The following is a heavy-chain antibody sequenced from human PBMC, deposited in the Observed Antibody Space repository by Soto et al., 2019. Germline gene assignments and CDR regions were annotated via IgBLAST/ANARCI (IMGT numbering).Heavy chain of an antibody. V-gene: IGHV1-69*02. CDR3: AFDMNTGVVYFDN. CDR2: SIPMFVQP. D-gene: IGHD3-3*01. J-gene: IGHJ4*02. CDR1: GGTFSTYT. Sequence: QVLLVQCGAEVKRPGSSVKVSCKVSGGTFSTYTISWVRQAPGQGLAWMGRSIPMFVQPNHAQKFQGRVTITADKSTHPSYLEMTRLTSEDTAVYYCAFDMNTGVVYFDNWGQGTRVTVSS.